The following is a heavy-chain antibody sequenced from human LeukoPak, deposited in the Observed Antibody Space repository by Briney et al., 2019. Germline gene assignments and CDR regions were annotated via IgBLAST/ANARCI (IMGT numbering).Heavy chain of an antibody. D-gene: IGHD6-6*01. CDR2: IIPIFGTA. J-gene: IGHJ6*04. V-gene: IGHV1-69*13. CDR3: AGASSIAAPPDV. Sequence: SVKVSCKASGGTFSSYAISWVRQAPGQGLEWMGGIIPIFGTANYAQKFQGRVTITADESTSTAYMELSSLRSEDTAVYYCAGASSIAAPPDVWGKGTTVTVSS. CDR1: GGTFSSYA.